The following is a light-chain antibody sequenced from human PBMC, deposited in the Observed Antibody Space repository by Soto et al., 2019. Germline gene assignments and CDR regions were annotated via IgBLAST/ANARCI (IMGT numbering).Light chain of an antibody. CDR3: SSYTLSSTVV. Sequence: QSVLTQAASVSGSPGQSITISCTGTSSDVGGYIYVAWYQQHPGQAPKLMIYEVSNRPSGVSNRFSGSKSGNTASLTISGRQAEDEADYYCSSYTLSSTVVFGGGTKLTVL. V-gene: IGLV2-14*01. J-gene: IGLJ2*01. CDR2: EVS. CDR1: SSDVGGYIY.